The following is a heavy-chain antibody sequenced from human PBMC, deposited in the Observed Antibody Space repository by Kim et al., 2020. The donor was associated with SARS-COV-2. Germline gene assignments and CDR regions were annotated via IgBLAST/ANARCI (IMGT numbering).Heavy chain of an antibody. V-gene: IGHV3-23*01. CDR3: ARVGGTARFFDF. D-gene: IGHD6-6*01. CDR2: LTGSGDAT. CDR1: GFIFSGYG. Sequence: GGSLRLSCAASGFIFSGYGMSWVRQVPGKGLEWLSALTGSGDATFYADSVKGRFTLSRDNSKNTLYLQMNSLRAEDTAVYYCARVGGTARFFDFWGRGTQVTVSS. J-gene: IGHJ4*02.